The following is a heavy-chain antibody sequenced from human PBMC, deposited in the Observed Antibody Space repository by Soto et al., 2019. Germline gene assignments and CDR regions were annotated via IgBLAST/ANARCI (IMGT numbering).Heavy chain of an antibody. V-gene: IGHV3-23*01. CDR1: GFTFSSYA. Sequence: PGGSLRLSCAASGFTFSSYAMSWVRQAPGKGLEWVSAISGSGGSTYYADSVKGRFTISRDNSKNTLYLQMNSLRAEDTAVYYCAKDLWDNYDPTYFQHWGQGTLVTVSS. CDR3: AKDLWDNYDPTYFQH. CDR2: ISGSGGST. J-gene: IGHJ1*01. D-gene: IGHD3-22*01.